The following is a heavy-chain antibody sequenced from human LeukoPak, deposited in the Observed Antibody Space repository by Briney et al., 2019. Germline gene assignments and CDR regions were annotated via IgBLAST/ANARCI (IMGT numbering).Heavy chain of an antibody. D-gene: IGHD1-26*01. J-gene: IGHJ4*02. CDR2: IYSGGST. Sequence: TGGSLRLSCAASGFTVSSNYMSWVRQAPGKGLEWVSLIYSGGSTYYADSVKGRFTISRDNSKNTLFLQMNSLRAEDTAVYYCALGATIRVFDYWGQGTLVTVSS. V-gene: IGHV3-53*01. CDR3: ALGATIRVFDY. CDR1: GFTVSSNY.